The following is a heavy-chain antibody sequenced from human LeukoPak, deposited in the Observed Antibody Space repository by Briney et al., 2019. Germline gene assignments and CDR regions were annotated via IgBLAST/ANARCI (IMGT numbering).Heavy chain of an antibody. Sequence: GGSLRLSCAASGFTFRSYWMSWVRQAPGKGLEWVANVKQDGSEKYYVDSVRGRFTISRDNAENSLYLQMNSLRAEDTAVYYCGRDYYGSGSYPFYFDYWGQGTLVTVSS. V-gene: IGHV3-7*04. CDR3: GRDYYGSGSYPFYFDY. J-gene: IGHJ4*02. D-gene: IGHD3-10*01. CDR1: GFTFRSYW. CDR2: VKQDGSEK.